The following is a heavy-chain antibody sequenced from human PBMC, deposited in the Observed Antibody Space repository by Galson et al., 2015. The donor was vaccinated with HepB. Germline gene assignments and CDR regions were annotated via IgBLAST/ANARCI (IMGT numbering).Heavy chain of an antibody. CDR3: VKGKATTAGGYYYGMDV. CDR1: GFTFSSYA. CDR2: ISSNGGST. Sequence: SLRLSCAASGFTFSSYAMHWVRQAPGKGLEYVSAISSNGGSTYYADSVKGRFTISRDNSKNTLYLQMSRLRAEDTAVYYCVKGKATTAGGYYYGMDVWGQGTTVTVSS. J-gene: IGHJ6*02. D-gene: IGHD5-12*01. V-gene: IGHV3-64D*06.